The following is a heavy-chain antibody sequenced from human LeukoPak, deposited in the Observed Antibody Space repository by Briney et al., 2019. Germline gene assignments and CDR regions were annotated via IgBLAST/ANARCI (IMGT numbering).Heavy chain of an antibody. V-gene: IGHV3-23*01. Sequence: GGSLRLSCAASGFTSSSYVMSWVRQAPGKGLEWVSASSGSGSITYYADSVKGRFTISRDNSNNTLYLQMNSLRAEDTAVYYCAKDLSSGYYDAFDIWGQGTMVTVSS. CDR1: GFTSSSYV. CDR3: AKDLSSGYYDAFDI. CDR2: SSGSGSIT. D-gene: IGHD3-22*01. J-gene: IGHJ3*02.